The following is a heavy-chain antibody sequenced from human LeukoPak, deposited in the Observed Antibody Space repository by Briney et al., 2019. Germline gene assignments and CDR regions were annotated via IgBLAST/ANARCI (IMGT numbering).Heavy chain of an antibody. V-gene: IGHV3-21*01. CDR3: ARGTRVRAYCGGDCYGWFDP. CDR2: ISSSSSYI. D-gene: IGHD2-21*02. CDR1: GFTFSSYS. Sequence: GGSLRLSCAASGFTFSSYSMNWVRQAPGKGLEWVSSISSSSSYIYYADSVKGRFTISRDNAKNSLYLQMNSLRAEDTAVYYCARGTRVRAYCGGDCYGWFDPWGQGTLVTVSS. J-gene: IGHJ5*02.